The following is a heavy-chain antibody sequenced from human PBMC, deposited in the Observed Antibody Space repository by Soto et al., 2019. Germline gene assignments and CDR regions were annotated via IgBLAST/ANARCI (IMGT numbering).Heavy chain of an antibody. Sequence: ASVKVSCKASGYTFTGYYMHWVRQAPGQGLEWMGWINPNSGGTNYAQKFQGRVTMTRDTSISTAYMELSRLRSDDTAVYYCARQPRLLWFGDVYYYYGMDVWGQGTTVTVSS. CDR2: INPNSGGT. V-gene: IGHV1-2*02. CDR1: GYTFTGYY. CDR3: ARQPRLLWFGDVYYYYGMDV. D-gene: IGHD3-10*01. J-gene: IGHJ6*02.